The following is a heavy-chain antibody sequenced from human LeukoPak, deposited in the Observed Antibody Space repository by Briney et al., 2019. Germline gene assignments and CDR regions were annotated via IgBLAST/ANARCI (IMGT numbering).Heavy chain of an antibody. CDR1: GYTFTNYD. V-gene: IGHV1-8*03. CDR2: MNPNSGNT. CDR3: ARGGGSYSHRVWFDP. J-gene: IGHJ5*02. Sequence: ASVKVSCKASGYTFTNYDINWVRQATGQGLEWMGWMNPNSGNTGYAQKFQGRVTITRNTSISTAYMELSSLRSEDTAVYYCARGGGSYSHRVWFDPWGQGTLVTVSS. D-gene: IGHD1-26*01.